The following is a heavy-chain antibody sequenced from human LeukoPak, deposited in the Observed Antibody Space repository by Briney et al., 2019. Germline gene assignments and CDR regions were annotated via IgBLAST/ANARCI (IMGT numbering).Heavy chain of an antibody. CDR3: ARDWKVVPAAISYGMDV. CDR2: ISAYNGNT. J-gene: IGHJ6*02. D-gene: IGHD2-2*01. V-gene: IGHV1-18*01. Sequence: AASVNVSCKASGYTFTSYGISWVRQAPGQGLEWMGWISAYNGNTNYAQKLQGRVTMTTDTSTSTAYMELRSLRSDDTAVYYCARDWKVVPAAISYGMDVWGQGTTVTVSS. CDR1: GYTFTSYG.